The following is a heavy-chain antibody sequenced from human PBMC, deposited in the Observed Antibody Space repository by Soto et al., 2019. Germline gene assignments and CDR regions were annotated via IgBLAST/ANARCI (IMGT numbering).Heavy chain of an antibody. D-gene: IGHD4-17*01. Sequence: QVQLVESGGGVVQPGRSLRLSCAASGFTFSSYGMHWVRQAPGKGLEWVAVISYDGSNKYYADSVKGRFTISRDNSKNTLYLQMNSLRAEDTAVYYCANNDYGDQNYFDYWGQGTPVTVSS. CDR3: ANNDYGDQNYFDY. J-gene: IGHJ4*02. CDR2: ISYDGSNK. V-gene: IGHV3-30*18. CDR1: GFTFSSYG.